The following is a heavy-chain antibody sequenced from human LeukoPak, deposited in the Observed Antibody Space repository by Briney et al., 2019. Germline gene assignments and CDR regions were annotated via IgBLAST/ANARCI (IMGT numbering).Heavy chain of an antibody. D-gene: IGHD1-26*01. CDR3: ARVESGSYLG. CDR2: IYSSGST. CDR1: GASISGSNYY. V-gene: IGHV4-39*07. Sequence: SETLSLTCAVSGASISGSNYYWGWIRQPPGKGLEWIGNIYSSGSTYYNASLQSRVTISIDTSKNQFSLRLNPVTAADTAVYYCARVESGSYLGWGQGTVVTVSS. J-gene: IGHJ4*02.